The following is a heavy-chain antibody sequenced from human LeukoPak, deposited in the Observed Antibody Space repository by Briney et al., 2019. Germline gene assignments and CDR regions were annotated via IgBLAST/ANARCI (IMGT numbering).Heavy chain of an antibody. CDR3: ASVDYDYVWGSYRTDAFDI. J-gene: IGHJ3*02. CDR1: GYTFTSYG. D-gene: IGHD3-16*02. V-gene: IGHV1-18*01. CDR2: ISAYNGNT. Sequence: ASVKVSCKASGYTFTSYGISWVRQAPGQGLEWMGWISAYNGNTNYAQKLQGRVTMTTDTSTSTAYMELSSLRSEDTAVYYCASVDYDYVWGSYRTDAFDIWGQGTMVTVSS.